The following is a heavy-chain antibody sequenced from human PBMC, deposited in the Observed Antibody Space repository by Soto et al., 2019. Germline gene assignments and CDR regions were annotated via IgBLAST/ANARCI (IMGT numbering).Heavy chain of an antibody. CDR2: ISYDGSNK. J-gene: IGHJ6*02. CDR3: AKAGLRGSYYYYGMDV. Sequence: QVQLVESGGCVVQPGRSLRLSCAASGFTFSSYGMHWVRQAPGKGLEWVAVISYDGSNKYYADSVKGRFTISRDNSKNTLYLQMNSLRAEDTAVYYCAKAGLRGSYYYYGMDVWGQGTTVTVSS. V-gene: IGHV3-30*18. CDR1: GFTFSSYG.